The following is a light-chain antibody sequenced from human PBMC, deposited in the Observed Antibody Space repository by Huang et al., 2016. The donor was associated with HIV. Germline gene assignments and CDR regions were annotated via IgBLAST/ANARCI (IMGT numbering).Light chain of an antibody. J-gene: IGKJ4*01. CDR2: DSS. CDR1: QSVNSY. CDR3: QQRNSWPFT. Sequence: EIVLTQSPATLSVSPGEGVTLSCRASQSVNSYLAWYQQKSGQAPRLLIYDSSNRATGVPARFTGSGSGTDFTLTISTLEREDFAMYYCQQRNSWPFTFGGGTKVEIK. V-gene: IGKV3-11*01.